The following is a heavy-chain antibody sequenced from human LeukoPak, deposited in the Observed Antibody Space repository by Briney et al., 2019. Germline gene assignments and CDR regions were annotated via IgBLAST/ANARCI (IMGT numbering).Heavy chain of an antibody. CDR3: ARVARDYYGSGSYPFDY. D-gene: IGHD3-10*01. CDR1: AYTFTSYY. Sequence: ASVKVSCKASAYTFTSYYMHWVRQAPGQGLEWMGIINPSGGSTSYAQKFQGRVTMTRDTSTSTVYMELSSLRSEDTAVYYCARVARDYYGSGSYPFDYWGQGTLVTVSS. CDR2: INPSGGST. J-gene: IGHJ4*02. V-gene: IGHV1-46*03.